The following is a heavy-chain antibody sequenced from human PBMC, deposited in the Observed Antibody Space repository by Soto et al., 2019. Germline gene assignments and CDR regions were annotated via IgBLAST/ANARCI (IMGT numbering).Heavy chain of an antibody. D-gene: IGHD5-18*01. J-gene: IGHJ6*02. Sequence: ASVKVSCKASGYTFDSHSSRWVRQAPGQGLEWMGRISADNGNTKYAQKFRGRVTMTTDTSTSTVYMELRNLRSDDTAVYYCARCIQQDYYYGMDVWGQGTTLTVSS. CDR1: GYTFDSHS. CDR2: ISADNGNT. V-gene: IGHV1-18*01. CDR3: ARCIQQDYYYGMDV.